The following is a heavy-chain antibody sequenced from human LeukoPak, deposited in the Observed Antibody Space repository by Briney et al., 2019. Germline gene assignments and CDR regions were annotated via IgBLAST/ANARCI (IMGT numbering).Heavy chain of an antibody. V-gene: IGHV4-34*01. D-gene: IGHD5-24*01. Sequence: PSETLSLTCAVYGGSFSGYYWSWIRQPPGKGLEWIGEINHSGSTNYNPSLKSRVTISVDTSKNQFSLKLSSVTAADTAVYCCARGGLEMATILPVYFDYWGQGTLVTVSS. CDR1: GGSFSGYY. CDR2: INHSGST. J-gene: IGHJ4*02. CDR3: ARGGLEMATILPVYFDY.